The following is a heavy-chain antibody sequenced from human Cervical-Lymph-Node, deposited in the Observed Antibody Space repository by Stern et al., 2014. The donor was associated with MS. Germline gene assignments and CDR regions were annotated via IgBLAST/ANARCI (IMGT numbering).Heavy chain of an antibody. J-gene: IGHJ4*02. Sequence: EVQLEESGAEVKEPGESLKISCKGSGYTFTHYWIAWVRQMPGKGLEWMGIIYPADSDLRYSPSFQGQVTISADRSFNTIYLQWSSLEASDTAMYYCARHYYYDSSGYLDYWGQGTLVTVSS. CDR3: ARHYYYDSSGYLDY. D-gene: IGHD3-22*01. V-gene: IGHV5-51*01. CDR1: GYTFTHYW. CDR2: IYPADSDL.